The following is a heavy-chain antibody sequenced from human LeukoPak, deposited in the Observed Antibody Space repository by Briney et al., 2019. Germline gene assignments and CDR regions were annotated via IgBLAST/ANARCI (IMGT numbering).Heavy chain of an antibody. D-gene: IGHD4-17*01. V-gene: IGHV1-18*01. CDR1: GYTFTSYG. CDR2: ISPYNGNT. CDR3: ARDQRGYGDSMGASKWIDP. J-gene: IGHJ5*02. Sequence: GASVKVSCKASGYTFTSYGINWVRQAPGQGLEWMGWISPYNGNTKYAEKVQGRVTITTDTSTSTAYMELRSLNSDDTVVYYCARDQRGYGDSMGASKWIDPWGQGTLVTVSS.